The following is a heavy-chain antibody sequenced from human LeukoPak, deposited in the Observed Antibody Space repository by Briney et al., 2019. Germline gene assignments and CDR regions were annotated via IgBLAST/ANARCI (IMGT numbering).Heavy chain of an antibody. J-gene: IGHJ4*02. CDR2: IYTSEST. Sequence: SQTLSHTCTVSGGSISSGTYYWSWIRQPAGKGLEWIGRIYTSESTNYNPSLKSRVTISVDTSKNQFSLKLSSVTAADTAIYYCARGVDGYTLDYWGQGTLVTVSS. CDR3: ARGVDGYTLDY. D-gene: IGHD5-24*01. CDR1: GGSISSGTYY. V-gene: IGHV4-61*02.